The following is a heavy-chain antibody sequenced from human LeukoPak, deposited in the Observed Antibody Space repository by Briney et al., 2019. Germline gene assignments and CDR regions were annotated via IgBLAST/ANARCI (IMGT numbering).Heavy chain of an antibody. D-gene: IGHD1-1*01. CDR3: ARLYQQSKWKYYYYYMDV. CDR2: VFDSGST. CDR1: GASFSTNY. Sequence: SETLSLTCSVSGASFSTNYWSWIRQPPGRGLEWIGYVFDSGSTNYNPSLKSRVTISVDTSTKQFSLRLSSVTAADPAVYYCARLYQQSKWKYYYYYMDVWGKGTAVTVSS. V-gene: IGHV4-59*01. J-gene: IGHJ6*03.